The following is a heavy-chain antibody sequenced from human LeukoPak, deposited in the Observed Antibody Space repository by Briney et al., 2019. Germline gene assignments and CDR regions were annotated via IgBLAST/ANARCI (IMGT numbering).Heavy chain of an antibody. J-gene: IGHJ4*02. Sequence: PGGSLRLSCAVSGFTFSSYWMSWVRQAPGKGLEWVANIKQDGSEKYYVDSVKGRFTISRDNAKNSLYLQMNSLRAEDTAVYYCARDYGYGFWSGLIGYWGQGTLVTVSS. V-gene: IGHV3-7*01. CDR3: ARDYGYGFWSGLIGY. CDR1: GFTFSSYW. CDR2: IKQDGSEK. D-gene: IGHD3-3*01.